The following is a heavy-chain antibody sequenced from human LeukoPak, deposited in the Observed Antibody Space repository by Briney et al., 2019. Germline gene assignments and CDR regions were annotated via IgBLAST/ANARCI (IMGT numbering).Heavy chain of an antibody. J-gene: IGHJ4*02. CDR2: IKSKTDGGTT. V-gene: IGHV3-15*01. CDR3: TTADSSGWYDY. D-gene: IGHD6-19*01. CDR1: GFTFSSYA. Sequence: GGSLRLSCAASGFTFSSYAMHWVRQAPGKGLEWVGRIKSKTDGGTTDYAAPVKGRFTISRDDSKNTLYLQMNSLKTEDTAVYYCTTADSSGWYDYWGQGTLVTVSS.